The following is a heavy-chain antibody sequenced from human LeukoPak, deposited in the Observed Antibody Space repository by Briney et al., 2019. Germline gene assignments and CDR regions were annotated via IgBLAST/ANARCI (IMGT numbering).Heavy chain of an antibody. J-gene: IGHJ4*02. Sequence: ASVKVSCRASGYTFTGYYMHGVRQAPGQGLEEMGWSTPNSCDTNYAQNFQGRVTMTRDTSISTAYMELKRLRSDDTAVYYWARDNNFWSGEKDYWGQGTLVTGSS. V-gene: IGHV1-2*02. CDR1: GYTFTGYY. D-gene: IGHD3-3*01. CDR2: STPNSCDT. CDR3: ARDNNFWSGEKDY.